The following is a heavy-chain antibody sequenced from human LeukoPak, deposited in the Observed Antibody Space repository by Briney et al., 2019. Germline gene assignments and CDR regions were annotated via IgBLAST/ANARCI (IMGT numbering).Heavy chain of an antibody. D-gene: IGHD2-15*01. V-gene: IGHV3-30*03. J-gene: IGHJ4*02. CDR2: ISYDGSNK. Sequence: PGGSLRLSCAASRFTFSNFGMHWVRQAPGKGLEWVAFISYDGSNKFYADSVRRRFTISRENTRNFVYFRLNSWIPSDIASFYCWRDENDGVLWYWGQGILVFVSS. CDR3: WRDENDGVLWY. CDR1: RFTFSNFG.